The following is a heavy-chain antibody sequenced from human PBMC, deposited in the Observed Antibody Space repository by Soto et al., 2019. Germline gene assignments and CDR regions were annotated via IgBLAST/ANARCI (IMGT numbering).Heavy chain of an antibody. CDR2: INPSGGST. J-gene: IGHJ4*02. CDR1: GYTFTSYY. CDR3: ARKYCSSTSCYGGSGMYYFDY. V-gene: IGHV1-46*01. Sequence: ASVKVSCKASGYTFTSYYMHWVRQAPGQGLEWMGIINPSGGSTSYAQKFQGRVTMTRDTSTSTVYMELSSLRSEDTAVYYCARKYCSSTSCYGGSGMYYFDYWGQGTLVTVSS. D-gene: IGHD2-2*01.